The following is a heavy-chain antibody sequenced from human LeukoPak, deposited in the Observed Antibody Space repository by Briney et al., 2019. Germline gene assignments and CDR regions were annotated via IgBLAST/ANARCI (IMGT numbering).Heavy chain of an antibody. D-gene: IGHD5-24*01. Sequence: ASVKVSCKASGYTFPHYYMHWVRQAPGQGLEWMGQINPNSGDTNYAQTFHGRVTMTSDTSISTAYMELGRLRSDDTAIYYCARDPRDAYNSGYWGQGTLVTVSS. V-gene: IGHV1-2*06. J-gene: IGHJ4*02. CDR2: INPNSGDT. CDR1: GYTFPHYY. CDR3: ARDPRDAYNSGY.